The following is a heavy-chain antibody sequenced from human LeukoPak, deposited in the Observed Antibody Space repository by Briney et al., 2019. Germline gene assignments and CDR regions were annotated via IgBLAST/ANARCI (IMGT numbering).Heavy chain of an antibody. CDR2: IYYSGST. V-gene: IGHV4-39*01. CDR3: ARRGNNWNEIDY. CDR1: GGSISSSSYY. J-gene: IGHJ4*02. D-gene: IGHD1-20*01. Sequence: SETLSLTCTVSGGSISSSSYYWGWIRQPPGKGLEWIGSIYYSGSTYYNPSLKSRVTISVDTSKNQFSLKLSSATAADTAVYYCARRGNNWNEIDYWGQGTLVTVSS.